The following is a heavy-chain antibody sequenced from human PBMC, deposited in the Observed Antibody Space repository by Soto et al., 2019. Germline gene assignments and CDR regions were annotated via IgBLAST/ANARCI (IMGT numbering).Heavy chain of an antibody. D-gene: IGHD3-10*01. Sequence: SETLSLTCTVSGGSISSGGYYWSWIRQHPGKGLEWIGYIYYSGSTYYNPSLKSRVTISVDTSKNQFSLKLSSVTAADTAVYYCARSEYDYGSGSNRGDIWGQGTMVTVSS. CDR3: ARSEYDYGSGSNRGDI. J-gene: IGHJ3*02. CDR1: GGSISSGGYY. V-gene: IGHV4-31*03. CDR2: IYYSGST.